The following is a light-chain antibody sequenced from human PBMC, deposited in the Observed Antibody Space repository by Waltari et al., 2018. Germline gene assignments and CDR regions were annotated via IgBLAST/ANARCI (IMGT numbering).Light chain of an antibody. CDR2: DAS. Sequence: EIVLTQSPATLSLSPGDRATLSCRASQSVSSYLAWYQQKPGQAPRLLIYDASNRATGIPARFSGSGSGTDFTLTISSLEPEDFAVYYCQQRSNWPRSTFGQGTKLEIK. J-gene: IGKJ2*01. CDR3: QQRSNWPRST. V-gene: IGKV3-11*01. CDR1: QSVSSY.